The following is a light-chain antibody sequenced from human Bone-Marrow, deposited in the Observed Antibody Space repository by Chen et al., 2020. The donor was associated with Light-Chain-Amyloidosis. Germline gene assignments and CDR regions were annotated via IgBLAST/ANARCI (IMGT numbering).Light chain of an antibody. Sequence: NFMLTQPHSVSESPGKTVIISCTRSSGSIATNFVQWYQQRPGSSPTTVISEDDQRPSGVPDRFSGSSDRSSNSASLTISGLKTEDEADYYCQSYQGSSQGVFGGGTKLTV. J-gene: IGLJ3*02. CDR1: SGSIATNF. CDR3: QSYQGSSQGV. V-gene: IGLV6-57*01. CDR2: EDD.